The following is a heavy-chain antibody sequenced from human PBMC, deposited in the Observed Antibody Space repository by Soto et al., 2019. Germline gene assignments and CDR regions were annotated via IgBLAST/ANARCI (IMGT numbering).Heavy chain of an antibody. V-gene: IGHV3-9*01. D-gene: IGHD5-18*01. CDR3: AKDRGRNTAMVRGFNY. CDR1: GFTFDDYA. J-gene: IGHJ4*02. Sequence: EVQLVESGGGLVQPGRSLRLSCAASGFTFDDYAMHWVRQAPGKGLEWVSGISWNSGTIGYADSVKGRFTISRDNAKNSLYLQMNSLRAEDTAFYYCAKDRGRNTAMVRGFNYWGQGTLVTVSS. CDR2: ISWNSGTI.